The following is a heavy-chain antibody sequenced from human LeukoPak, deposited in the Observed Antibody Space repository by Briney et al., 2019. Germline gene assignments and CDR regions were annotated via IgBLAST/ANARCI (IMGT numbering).Heavy chain of an antibody. CDR1: GFTFSSYA. V-gene: IGHV3-23*01. J-gene: IGHJ4*02. Sequence: GSLRLSCAASGFTFSSYAMSWVRQAPGKGLEWVSGVSGSGGSTYYADSVKGRFAISRDNSKNTLYLQMNSLRAEDTAVYYCAKDLDIVATITGNWGQGTLVTVPS. D-gene: IGHD5-12*01. CDR3: AKDLDIVATITGN. CDR2: VSGSGGST.